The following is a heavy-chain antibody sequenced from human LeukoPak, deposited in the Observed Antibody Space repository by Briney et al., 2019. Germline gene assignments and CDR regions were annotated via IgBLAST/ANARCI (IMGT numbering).Heavy chain of an antibody. J-gene: IGHJ4*02. D-gene: IGHD6-19*01. CDR2: FYRGDST. CDR3: ARDGAAGSFDY. CDR1: GFSFSSSY. V-gene: IGHV3-53*05. Sequence: PGGSLRLSCAASGFSFSSSYMYWVRQAPGKGLEWVSFFYRGDSTYYAESVRGRFTISRDNSKNTLYLQMNSLRAEDTAVYYCARDGAAGSFDYWGQGTLVTVSS.